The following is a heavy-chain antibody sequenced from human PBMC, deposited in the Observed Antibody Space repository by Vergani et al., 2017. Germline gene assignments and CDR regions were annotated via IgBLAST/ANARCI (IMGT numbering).Heavy chain of an antibody. CDR1: GASVSRGTYY. Sequence: QVHLNEAGPGLVKPSQTLSLTCTVSGASVSRGTYYWTWIRQPAGKKLEWIVRMYTSGHTIYNPSLESRVTMSVDTSKNQFSLQLSSVTAADTAVYYCARASHCINCYSXGPNGPGYYYMDVWGKGTTVTVSS. CDR2: MYTSGHT. V-gene: IGHV4-61*02. J-gene: IGHJ6*03. CDR3: ARASHCINCYSXGPNGPGYYYMDV. D-gene: IGHD2-21*01.